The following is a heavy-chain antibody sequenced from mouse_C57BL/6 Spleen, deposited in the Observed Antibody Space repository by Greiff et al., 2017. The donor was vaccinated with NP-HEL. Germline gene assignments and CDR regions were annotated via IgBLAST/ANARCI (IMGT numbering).Heavy chain of an antibody. V-gene: IGHV1-26*01. J-gene: IGHJ4*01. CDR2: INPNNGGT. CDR1: GYTFTDYY. Sequence: EVQLQESGPELVKPGASVKISCKASGYTFTDYYMNWVKQSHGKSLEWIGDINPNNGGTSYNQKFKGKATLTVDKSSSTAYMELRSLTSEDSAVYYCARYSNYDMDYWGQGTSVTVSS. CDR3: ARYSNYDMDY.